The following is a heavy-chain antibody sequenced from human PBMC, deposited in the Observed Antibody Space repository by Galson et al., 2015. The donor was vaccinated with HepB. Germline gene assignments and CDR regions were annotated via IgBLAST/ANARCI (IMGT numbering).Heavy chain of an antibody. Sequence: SVKVSCKASGYTFTSYAMHWVRQAPGQRLEWMGWINAGNGNTKYSQKFQGRVTITRDTSASTAYMELGSLRSEDTAVYYCARDYVSGWYPHIDYWGQGTLVTVSS. CDR2: INAGNGNT. CDR3: ARDYVSGWYPHIDY. J-gene: IGHJ4*02. D-gene: IGHD6-19*01. CDR1: GYTFTSYA. V-gene: IGHV1-3*01.